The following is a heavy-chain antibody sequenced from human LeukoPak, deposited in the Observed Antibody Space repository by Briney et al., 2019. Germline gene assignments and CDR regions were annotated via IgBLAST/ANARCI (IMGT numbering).Heavy chain of an antibody. CDR2: IYYSGST. Sequence: SETLSLTCTVSGGSISSSSYYWGWIRQPPGKGLEWIGSIYYSGSTYYNPSLKSRVTISVDTSKNQFSLKLSSVTAADTAVYYCARDVPYCTNGMCYVRDYYYYMDVWGKGTTVTVSS. D-gene: IGHD2-8*01. CDR3: ARDVPYCTNGMCYVRDYYYYMDV. CDR1: GGSISSSSYY. J-gene: IGHJ6*03. V-gene: IGHV4-39*07.